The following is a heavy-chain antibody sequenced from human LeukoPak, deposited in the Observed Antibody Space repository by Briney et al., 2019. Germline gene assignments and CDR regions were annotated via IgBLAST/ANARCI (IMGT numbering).Heavy chain of an antibody. D-gene: IGHD3-22*01. V-gene: IGHV4-31*03. CDR3: ARDSLAPYDSSGLDAFDI. J-gene: IGHJ3*02. CDR2: IYYSGST. CDR1: GGSISSGGYY. Sequence: SETLSLTCTVSGGSISSGGYYWSWIRQHPGKGLEWIGYIYYSGSTYYNPSLKSRVTISVDTSKNQFSLKLSSVTAADTAVYYCARDSLAPYDSSGLDAFDIWGQGTMVTVSS.